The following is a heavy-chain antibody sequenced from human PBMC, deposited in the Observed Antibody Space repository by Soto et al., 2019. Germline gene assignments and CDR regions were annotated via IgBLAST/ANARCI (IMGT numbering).Heavy chain of an antibody. CDR2: INDSGGT. CDR1: GGSFSGYC. J-gene: IGHJ5*02. Sequence: QVQLQQWGAGLLKPSETLSLNCAVYGGSFSGYCWSWIRQPPGKGLEWIGEINDSGGTNYNPSLKSRVSISVDTSKNQFSLKLSSVTAADTAVYYCARAALGRFDPWGQGTLVTVSS. CDR3: ARAALGRFDP. V-gene: IGHV4-34*01.